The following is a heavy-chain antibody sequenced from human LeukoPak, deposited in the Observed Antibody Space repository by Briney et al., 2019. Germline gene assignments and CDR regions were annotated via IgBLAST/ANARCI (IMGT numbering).Heavy chain of an antibody. D-gene: IGHD3-10*01. V-gene: IGHV3-21*01. CDR2: ISSSSSYI. CDR3: ARDRPRGWFGEGPL. CDR1: GFTFSSYS. Sequence: GWSLRLSCAASGFTFSSYSMNWVRQAPGKGLEWVSSISSSSSYIYYADSVKGRFTISRDNAKNSLYLQMDSLRAEDTAVYYCARDRPRGWFGEGPLRGQGTLVTVSS. J-gene: IGHJ4*02.